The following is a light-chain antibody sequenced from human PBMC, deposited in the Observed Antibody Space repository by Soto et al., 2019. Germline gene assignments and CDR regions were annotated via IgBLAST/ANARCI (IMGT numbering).Light chain of an antibody. CDR2: RNN. J-gene: IGLJ2*01. Sequence: QSVLTQPPSASGTPGQRVTISCSGSSSNIGSNYVYWYQQLPGTAPKLLIYRNNQRPSGVPDRFSGSKSGTSASLAIGGLRSEDEADYYCAAWDDSLSAYVVFGGGTKLTVL. V-gene: IGLV1-47*01. CDR3: AAWDDSLSAYVV. CDR1: SSNIGSNY.